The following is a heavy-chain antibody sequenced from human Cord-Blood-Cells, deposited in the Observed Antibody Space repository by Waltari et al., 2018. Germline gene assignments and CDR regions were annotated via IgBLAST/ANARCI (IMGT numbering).Heavy chain of an antibody. J-gene: IGHJ3*02. CDR1: GGSISSSS. D-gene: IGHD1-26*01. Sequence: QVQLQESGPGLVKPSETLSLTCTVSGGSISSSSWSWIRQPPGKGLEWIGYIYYSGRTNYNPSLKSRVTISVDTSKNQFSLKLSSVTAADTAVYYCARESGGNYDAFDIWGQGTMVTVSS. CDR3: ARESGGNYDAFDI. CDR2: IYYSGRT. V-gene: IGHV4-59*01.